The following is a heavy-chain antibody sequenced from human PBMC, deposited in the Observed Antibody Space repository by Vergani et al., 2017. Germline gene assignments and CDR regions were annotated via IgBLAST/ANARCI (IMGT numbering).Heavy chain of an antibody. Sequence: QLQLQESGSGLVKPSQTLSLTCAVSGDSITNGGFSWNWIWQPPGKGPEWIGYIFPSGNSDYNPSLKNRVSISLDKSKNQFSLWVNSVTAADTAVYFCARASLRALVGYYYYMDVCGKGKAVVVSS. V-gene: IGHV4-30-2*01. D-gene: IGHD3-16*02. CDR3: ARASLRALVGYYYYMDV. CDR1: GDSITNGGFS. CDR2: IFPSGNS. J-gene: IGHJ6*03.